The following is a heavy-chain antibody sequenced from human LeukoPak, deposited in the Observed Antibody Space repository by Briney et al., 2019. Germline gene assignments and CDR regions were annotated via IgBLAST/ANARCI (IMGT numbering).Heavy chain of an antibody. CDR3: ARGNPQGREQNFDY. V-gene: IGHV1-8*01. J-gene: IGHJ4*02. CDR1: GYTFTSYD. Sequence: ASVKVSCKASGYTFTSYDINWVRQATGQGLEWMGWMNPNSGNTGYAQKFQGRVTMTRNTSIGTAYMELSSLRSEDTAVYYCARGNPQGREQNFDYWGQGTLVTVSS. CDR2: MNPNSGNT.